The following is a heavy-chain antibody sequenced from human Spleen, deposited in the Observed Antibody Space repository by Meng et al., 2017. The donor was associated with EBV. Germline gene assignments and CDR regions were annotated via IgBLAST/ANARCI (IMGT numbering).Heavy chain of an antibody. CDR2: INPRNGST. CDR3: STSQFDY. D-gene: IGHD2/OR15-2a*01. CDR1: GYSFTDHY. Sequence: QVQLGQSGAEVKKPGASVKVSCKASGYSFTDHYIHWVRQAPGQGLEWMGWINPRNGSTSYAQKFQGRVTMTRDTSTSTVYMELSSLRSEDTAIYYCSTSQFDYWGQGTLVTVSS. V-gene: IGHV1-46*01. J-gene: IGHJ4*02.